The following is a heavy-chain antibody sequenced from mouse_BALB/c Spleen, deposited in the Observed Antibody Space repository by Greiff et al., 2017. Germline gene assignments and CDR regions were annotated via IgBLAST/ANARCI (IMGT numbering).Heavy chain of an antibody. CDR2: ISSGGST. CDR1: GFTFSSYA. CDR3: ARGYGYFDY. J-gene: IGHJ2*01. V-gene: IGHV5-6-5*01. Sequence: EVQLVESGGGLVKPGGSLKLSCAASGFTFSSYAMSWVRQTPEKRLEWVASISSGGSTYYPDSVKGRFTISRDNARNILYLQMSSLRTADTAMYYCARGYGYFDYWGQGTTLTVSS. D-gene: IGHD1-1*01.